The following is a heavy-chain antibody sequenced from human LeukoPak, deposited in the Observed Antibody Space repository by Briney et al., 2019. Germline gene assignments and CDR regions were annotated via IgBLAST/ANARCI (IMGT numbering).Heavy chain of an antibody. CDR2: ISAKNGNT. J-gene: IGHJ3*02. D-gene: IGHD3-22*01. V-gene: IGHV1-18*01. CDR1: GYTFTSYG. CDR3: ARDPGYYDSSGYYYFDAFDI. Sequence: ASVKVSCTASGYTFTSYGISWVRQAPGQGLEWMGRISAKNGNTKYAQKFQGRVTMTTDTSTTTAYMELRSLTSDDTAVYYCARDPGYYDSSGYYYFDAFDIWGQGTMVTVSS.